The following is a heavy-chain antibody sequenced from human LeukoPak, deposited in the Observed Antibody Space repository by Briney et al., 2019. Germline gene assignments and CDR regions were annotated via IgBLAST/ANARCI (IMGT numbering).Heavy chain of an antibody. CDR2: ISSSGRTI. CDR1: GFIFSDYY. Sequence: GGSLRLSCAASGFIFSDYYLIWIRQAPGKGLEWISYISSSGRTIYYADSVKGRFTISRDNAKNSLYLQMNSLRAEDSAVYYCARQLRRYYYDTSGYNDWGQRTLVTVSS. CDR3: ARQLRRYYYDTSGYND. J-gene: IGHJ4*02. V-gene: IGHV3-11*04. D-gene: IGHD3-22*01.